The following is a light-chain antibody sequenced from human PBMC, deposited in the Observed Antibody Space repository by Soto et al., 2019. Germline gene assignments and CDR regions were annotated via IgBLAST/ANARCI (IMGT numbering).Light chain of an antibody. J-gene: IGKJ1*01. V-gene: IGKV1-39*01. CDR1: QSISSY. Sequence: DIQMTHSPSSLSASVVYIVTITFRSSQSISSYLNWYQQKPGKAPKLLIYAASSLQSGVPSRFSGSGSGTDFTLTISSLQPEDFATYYCQKLSTYPRKFGQGTKVDIK. CDR2: AAS. CDR3: QKLSTYPRK.